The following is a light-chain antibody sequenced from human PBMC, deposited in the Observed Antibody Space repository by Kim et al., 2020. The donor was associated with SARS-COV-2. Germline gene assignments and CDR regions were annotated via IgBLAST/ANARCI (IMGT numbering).Light chain of an antibody. Sequence: VSPGERATLSCRASQSVSSNLAWYQQKPGQAPRLLIYGASTRATGIPARFSGSGSGTEFTLTISSLQSEDIAVYYCQQYNDWPLFGGGTKVDIK. CDR2: GAS. V-gene: IGKV3-15*01. J-gene: IGKJ4*01. CDR3: QQYNDWPL. CDR1: QSVSSN.